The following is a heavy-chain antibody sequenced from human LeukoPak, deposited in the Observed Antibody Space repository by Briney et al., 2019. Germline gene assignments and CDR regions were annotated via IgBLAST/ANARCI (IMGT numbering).Heavy chain of an antibody. CDR2: IYYSGST. CDR3: ASIFPFYDILTGYYFDY. Sequence: SGTLSLTCTVSGGSISSSSYYWGWIRQPPGKGLEWIGSIYYSGSTYYNPSLKSRVTISVDTSKNQFSLKLSSVTAADTAVYYCASIFPFYDILTGYYFDYWGQGTLVTVSS. CDR1: GGSISSSSYY. J-gene: IGHJ4*02. D-gene: IGHD3-9*01. V-gene: IGHV4-39*07.